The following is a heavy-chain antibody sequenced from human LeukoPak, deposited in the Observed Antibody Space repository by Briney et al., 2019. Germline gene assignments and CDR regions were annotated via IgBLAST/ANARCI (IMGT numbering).Heavy chain of an antibody. J-gene: IGHJ4*02. CDR3: ARDVYYYGSGSPVPYYFDY. CDR2: ISSSGSTI. CDR1: GFTFSDYY. Sequence: GGSLRLSCAASGFTFSDYYMSWIRQAPGKGLEWVSYISSSGSTIYYADSVKGRFTISRDNAKNSLYLQMNSLRAEDTAVYYCARDVYYYGSGSPVPYYFDYWGQGTLVTVSS. V-gene: IGHV3-11*04. D-gene: IGHD3-10*01.